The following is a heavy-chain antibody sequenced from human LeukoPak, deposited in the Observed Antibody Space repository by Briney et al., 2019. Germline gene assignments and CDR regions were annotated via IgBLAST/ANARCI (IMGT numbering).Heavy chain of an antibody. CDR2: FDPEDGET. J-gene: IGHJ4*02. CDR1: GYTLTRLS. D-gene: IGHD1-26*01. V-gene: IGHV1-24*01. CDR3: AAEASGSYSFDY. Sequence: ASVKVSCKVSGYTLTRLSMHWVRQAPGKGLEWMGGFDPEDGETIYAQKFQGRVTMTEDTSTDTAYMELSSLRSEDTAVYYCAAEASGSYSFDYWGQGTLVTVSS.